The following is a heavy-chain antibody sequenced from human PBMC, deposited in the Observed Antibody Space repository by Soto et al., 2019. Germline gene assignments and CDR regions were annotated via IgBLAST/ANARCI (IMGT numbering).Heavy chain of an antibody. CDR2: IYSGGST. J-gene: IGHJ6*03. D-gene: IGHD4-4*01. Sequence: PGGSLRLSCAASGFTVSSNYMSWVRQAPGKGLEWVSVIYSGGSTYYADSVKGRFTISRDNSKNTLYLQMNSLRAEDTAVYYCARDVVTMYYYYYYMDVWGKGTTVTVSS. CDR1: GFTVSSNY. CDR3: ARDVVTMYYYYYYMDV. V-gene: IGHV3-66*01.